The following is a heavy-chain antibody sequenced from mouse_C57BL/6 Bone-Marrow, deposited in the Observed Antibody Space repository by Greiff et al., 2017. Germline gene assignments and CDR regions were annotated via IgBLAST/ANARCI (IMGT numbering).Heavy chain of an antibody. Sequence: QVQLQQPGAELVMPGASVKLSCKASGYTFTSYWMHWVKQRPGQGLEWIGAIDPSDSYTNYNQKFKGKSTLTVDKSSSTAYMQLSSLTSEDSAVYYCAREGDYAFFDYWGQGTTLTVSS. V-gene: IGHV1-69*01. D-gene: IGHD2-4*01. J-gene: IGHJ2*01. CDR1: GYTFTSYW. CDR2: IDPSDSYT. CDR3: AREGDYAFFDY.